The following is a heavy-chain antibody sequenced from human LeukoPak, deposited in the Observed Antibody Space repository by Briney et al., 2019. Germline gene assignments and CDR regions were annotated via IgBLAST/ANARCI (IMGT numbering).Heavy chain of an antibody. V-gene: IGHV3-21*01. CDR1: GFTFSSYS. CDR2: ISSSSSYI. CDR3: ARGPFSRFGVVIIPSDY. J-gene: IGHJ4*02. Sequence: GGSLRLSCAASGFTFSSYSMNWVRQAPGKGLEWVSSISSSSSYIYYADSVKGRFTISRDNAKNSLYLQMNSLRAEDTAVYYCARGPFSRFGVVIIPSDYWGQGTLVTVSS. D-gene: IGHD3-3*01.